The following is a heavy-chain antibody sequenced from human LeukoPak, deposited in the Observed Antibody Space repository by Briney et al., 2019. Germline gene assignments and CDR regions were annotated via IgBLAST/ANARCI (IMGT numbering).Heavy chain of an antibody. CDR1: GGSITSGSYY. V-gene: IGHV4-39*07. CDR3: ARGADSSGYYSIFYFDY. J-gene: IGHJ4*02. CDR2: IYYSGST. D-gene: IGHD3-22*01. Sequence: SETLSLTCTVSGGSITSGSYYWGWIRQPPGKGLEWIGSIYYSGSTYYNPSLKSRVSISVDTSKSQFSLKLSSVTAADTAVYYCARGADSSGYYSIFYFDYWGQGTLVTVSS.